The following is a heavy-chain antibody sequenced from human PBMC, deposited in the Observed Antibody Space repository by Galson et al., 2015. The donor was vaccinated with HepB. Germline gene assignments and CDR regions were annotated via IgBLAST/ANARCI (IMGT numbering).Heavy chain of an antibody. D-gene: IGHD3-10*01. CDR2: ISGSGGST. J-gene: IGHJ3*02. CDR1: GFTFSSYA. V-gene: IGHV3-23*01. CDR3: AKDVRWGLLWFGDDLTLGGTAFDN. Sequence: SLRLSCAASGFTFSSYAMSWVRQAPGKGLEWVSAISGSGGSTYYADSVKGRFTISRDNSKDTLYLQMNSLRAEDTAVYYCAKDVRWGLLWFGDDLTLGGTAFDNWGQGTMVTVSS.